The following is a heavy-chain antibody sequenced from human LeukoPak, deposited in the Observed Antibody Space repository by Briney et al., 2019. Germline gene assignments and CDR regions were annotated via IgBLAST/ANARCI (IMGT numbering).Heavy chain of an antibody. Sequence: GGSLRLSCAASRFIFTSYGMHWVRQAPGKGLEWVAFIRYDGSDEYYADSVKGRFTISRDNSKNTLSLQMNSLRPDDAAVYYCARRNLGTDAFDIWGQGTVVTVSS. J-gene: IGHJ3*02. CDR1: RFIFTSYG. CDR2: IRYDGSDE. V-gene: IGHV3-30*02. D-gene: IGHD7-27*01. CDR3: ARRNLGTDAFDI.